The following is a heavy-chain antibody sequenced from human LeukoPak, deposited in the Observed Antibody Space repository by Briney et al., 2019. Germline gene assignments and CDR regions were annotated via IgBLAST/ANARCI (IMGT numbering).Heavy chain of an antibody. D-gene: IGHD2-2*01. J-gene: IGHJ4*02. CDR2: IYPGDSDT. Sequence: GESLKISCKGSGYTFTNYWIVWVRQMPGKGLEYMGIIYPGDSDTRYSPSFQGQVTISADKSISIAYLQWSSLKTSDTAMYYCARFKVDDCTSSNCYSHGFDFWSQGTLVTVSS. CDR1: GYTFTNYW. V-gene: IGHV5-51*01. CDR3: ARFKVDDCTSSNCYSHGFDF.